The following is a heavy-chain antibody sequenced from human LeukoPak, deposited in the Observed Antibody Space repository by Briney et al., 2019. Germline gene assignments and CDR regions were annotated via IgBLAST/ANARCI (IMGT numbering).Heavy chain of an antibody. CDR2: ISTSSSTI. D-gene: IGHD4-17*01. J-gene: IGHJ4*02. V-gene: IGHV3-48*01. CDR1: GFTFSDYR. Sequence: GGSLRLSCAASGFTFSDYRMNWVRQAPGKGLEWVSQISTSSSTIYYAGSVKGRFTISRNNARNSLYLQMNSLRAEDTAVYYCARERDYGDFLPDYWGQGTLVTVSS. CDR3: ARERDYGDFLPDY.